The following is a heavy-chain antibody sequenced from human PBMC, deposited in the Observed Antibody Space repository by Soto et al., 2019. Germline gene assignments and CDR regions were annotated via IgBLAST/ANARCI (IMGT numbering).Heavy chain of an antibody. CDR3: ARVTYEVGYYGMDG. J-gene: IGHJ6*02. CDR2: ISSSSSTI. Sequence: GGSLRLSCAASGFTFSSYSMNWVRQAPGKGLEWVSYISSSSSTIYYADSVKGRFTISRDNAKNSLYLQMNSLRDEDTAVYYCARVTYEVGYYGMDGWGRGTRVTVSS. V-gene: IGHV3-48*02. CDR1: GFTFSSYS. D-gene: IGHD2-15*01.